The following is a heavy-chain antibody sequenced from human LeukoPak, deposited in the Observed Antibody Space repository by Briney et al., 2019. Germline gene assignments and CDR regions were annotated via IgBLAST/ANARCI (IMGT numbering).Heavy chain of an antibody. CDR1: GGSISSYY. V-gene: IGHV4-59*01. CDR2: IYYSGST. J-gene: IGHJ4*02. D-gene: IGHD5-18*01. Sequence: SETLSLTCTVSGGSISSYYWSWIRQPPGKGLEWIGYIYYSGSTNYNPSLKSRVTISVDTSKNQFSLKLSSVTAADTAVYYCARGSGYSYGDYFDYWGQGTLVTVSS. CDR3: ARGSGYSYGDYFDY.